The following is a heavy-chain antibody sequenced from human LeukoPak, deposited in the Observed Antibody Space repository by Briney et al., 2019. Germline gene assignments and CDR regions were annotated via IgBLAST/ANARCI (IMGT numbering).Heavy chain of an antibody. CDR3: ARDKPSSSSWYHYYYYGMDV. CDR2: ISSSSSTI. J-gene: IGHJ6*02. D-gene: IGHD6-13*01. CDR1: GFTFSTYA. Sequence: GGSLRLSCTASGFTFSTYAMNWVRHAPGKGLKWLSYISSSSSTIYYADSVKGRFTISRDNAKNSLSLQMNSLRDEDTAVYYCARDKPSSSSWYHYYYYGMDVWGQGTTVTVSS. V-gene: IGHV3-48*02.